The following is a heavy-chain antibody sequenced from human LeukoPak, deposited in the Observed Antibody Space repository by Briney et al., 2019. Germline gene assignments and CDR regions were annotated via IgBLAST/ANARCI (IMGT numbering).Heavy chain of an antibody. Sequence: SVTVSCKASGGTFSSYAISWVRHAPGQGLEWMGGIIPIFGTANYAQKFQGRVTITADESTSTAYMELSSLRSEDTAVYYCARDPLVTTGTTHVFDYWGQGTLVTVSS. D-gene: IGHD1-1*01. J-gene: IGHJ4*02. CDR2: IIPIFGTA. CDR3: ARDPLVTTGTTHVFDY. V-gene: IGHV1-69*13. CDR1: GGTFSSYA.